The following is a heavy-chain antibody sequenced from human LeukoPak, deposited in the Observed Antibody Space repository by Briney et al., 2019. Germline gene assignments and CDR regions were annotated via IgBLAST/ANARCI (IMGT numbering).Heavy chain of an antibody. J-gene: IGHJ4*02. V-gene: IGHV3-30*03. CDR1: GFTVSSNY. D-gene: IGHD2-21*02. CDR2: ISCDGSKK. Sequence: GGSLRLSCAASGFTVSSNYMSWLPQAPGKGREWGAVISCDGSKKYYADSVKGRVTISSDNSKNTLYLQMNRLRAEDTAVYYCAREIVVVTAEGYFDYWGQGTLVTVSS. CDR3: AREIVVVTAEGYFDY.